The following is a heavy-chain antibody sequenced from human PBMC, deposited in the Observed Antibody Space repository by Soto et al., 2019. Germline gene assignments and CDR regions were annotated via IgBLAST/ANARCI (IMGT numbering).Heavy chain of an antibody. CDR2: ISGSGGST. Sequence: PGGSLRLSCAASGFTFSSYAMSWVRQAPGKGLEWVSAISGSGGSTYYADSVKGRFTISRDNSKNTLYLQMNSLRAEDTAVYYCAKAPPGGVGYYYYYYLDVWGKGTTVTVSS. J-gene: IGHJ6*03. D-gene: IGHD1-26*01. V-gene: IGHV3-23*01. CDR1: GFTFSSYA. CDR3: AKAPPGGVGYYYYYYLDV.